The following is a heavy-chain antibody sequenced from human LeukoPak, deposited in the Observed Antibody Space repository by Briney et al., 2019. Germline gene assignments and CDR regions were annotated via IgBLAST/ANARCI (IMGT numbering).Heavy chain of an antibody. Sequence: GGSLRLSCAVSGFTFSNYWMHWVRQAPGKGLVWVSRTNSDGSSTSYADSVKGRFTISRDNAKNTLYLQMNSLRAEDTAVYYCARVSPLHRGFDHWGQGTLVTVSS. CDR1: GFTFSNYW. CDR3: ARVSPLHRGFDH. CDR2: TNSDGSST. J-gene: IGHJ4*02. V-gene: IGHV3-74*01.